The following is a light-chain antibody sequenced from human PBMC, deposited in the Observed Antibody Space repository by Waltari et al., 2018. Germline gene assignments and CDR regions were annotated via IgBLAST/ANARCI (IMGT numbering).Light chain of an antibody. J-gene: IGLJ1*01. CDR3: CSYAPGNTYV. CDR1: SSDVGSYNL. Sequence: QSALTQPASVSGSPGQSITISCTGTSSDVGSYNLVSWYQQSPGKVPKLMILSDRFSGSKSDNTASLTITGLQAEDEADYYCCSYAPGNTYVFGTGTKVTVL. V-gene: IGLV2-23*01.